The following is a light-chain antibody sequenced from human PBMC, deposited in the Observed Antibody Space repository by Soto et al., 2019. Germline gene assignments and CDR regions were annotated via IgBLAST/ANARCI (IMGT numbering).Light chain of an antibody. V-gene: IGKV1-39*01. CDR1: QDIRSY. CDR3: QQGYTSRWT. Sequence: DIQMTQSPSSLSASVGDRVTITCRAGQDIRSYLNWYQQKPGKAPQLLIYATSFLQIGVPSRFSASGSGTDFSLVITDLQLEDSATYYCQQGYTSRWTFGQGTKVEI. J-gene: IGKJ1*01. CDR2: ATS.